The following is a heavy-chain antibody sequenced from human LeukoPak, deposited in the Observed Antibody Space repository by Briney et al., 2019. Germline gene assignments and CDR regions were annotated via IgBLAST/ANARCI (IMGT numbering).Heavy chain of an antibody. J-gene: IGHJ3*02. Sequence: ASVKVSCKASGYTFTSYGISWVRQAPGQGLEWMGWVSAYNGNTNYAQKPQGRVTMTTDTSTSTAYMELRSLRSDDTAVYYCAREYSSSWYAYDAFDIWGQGTMVTVSS. CDR3: AREYSSSWYAYDAFDI. CDR1: GYTFTSYG. D-gene: IGHD6-13*01. V-gene: IGHV1-18*01. CDR2: VSAYNGNT.